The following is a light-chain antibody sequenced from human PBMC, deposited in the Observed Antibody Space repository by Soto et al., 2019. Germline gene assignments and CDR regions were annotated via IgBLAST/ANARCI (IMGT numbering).Light chain of an antibody. CDR3: QQYVTSPWA. V-gene: IGKV3-15*01. Sequence: EILMTQSPATLSVSPGERATLSCRASQSLINNLAWYQQKPGQAPRLLIYGASTRATGIPARFSGSGSGTEFTLTISSLQSEDFAVYYCQQYVTSPWAFGQGTKVAIE. CDR2: GAS. J-gene: IGKJ1*01. CDR1: QSLINN.